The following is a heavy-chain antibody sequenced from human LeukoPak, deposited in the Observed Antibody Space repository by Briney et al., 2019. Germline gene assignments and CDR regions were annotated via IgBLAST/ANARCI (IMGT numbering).Heavy chain of an antibody. Sequence: PSETLSLTCAVYGGSFSGYYWSWIRQPPGKGLEWIGEINHSGSTNYNPSLKSRVTISVDTSKNQFSLKLSSATAADTAVYYCARGRGYSYGYMIDYWGQGTLVTVSS. CDR1: GGSFSGYY. CDR3: ARGRGYSYGYMIDY. D-gene: IGHD5-18*01. J-gene: IGHJ4*02. CDR2: INHSGST. V-gene: IGHV4-34*01.